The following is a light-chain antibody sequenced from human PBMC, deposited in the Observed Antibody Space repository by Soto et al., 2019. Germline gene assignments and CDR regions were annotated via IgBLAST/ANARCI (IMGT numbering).Light chain of an antibody. Sequence: ETAMTQSPATLSVSPGERATLYCRASQSVMSNFAWYQHKPGQSPSLLIKGASTRATGIPASFSGSGSGTEFPFTISSLQSEDFAVYYCQQYHNWPPTFGQGTKVEFK. CDR3: QQYHNWPPT. J-gene: IGKJ1*01. CDR1: QSVMSN. V-gene: IGKV3-15*01. CDR2: GAS.